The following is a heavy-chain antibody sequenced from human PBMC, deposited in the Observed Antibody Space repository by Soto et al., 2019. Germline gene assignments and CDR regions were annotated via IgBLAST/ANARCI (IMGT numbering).Heavy chain of an antibody. D-gene: IGHD5-12*01. J-gene: IGHJ5*02. CDR1: GFTFSSYS. Sequence: GGSLRLSCAASGFTFSSYSMNWVRQAPGKGLEWVSSISSSSSYIYYADSVMGRFTISRDNAKNSLYLQMNSLRAEDTAVYYCARVATIKWFDPWGQGTLVTVSS. CDR2: ISSSSSYI. V-gene: IGHV3-21*01. CDR3: ARVATIKWFDP.